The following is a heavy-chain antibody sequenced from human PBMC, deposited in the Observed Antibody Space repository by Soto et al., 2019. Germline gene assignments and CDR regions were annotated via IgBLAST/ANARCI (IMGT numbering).Heavy chain of an antibody. V-gene: IGHV6-1*01. CDR2: TYYRSKWYY. CDR1: GDSVSSNSAG. CDR3: ARGEQYSGRIFDY. Sequence: SQTLSLTCAITGDSVSSNSAGWRWVRQSPSRGLEWLGRTYYRSKWYYEYAVSVRGRITINPDTSKNQYSLQLNSVTPEDTAVYFCARGEQYSGRIFDYWGQGTLVTVSS. D-gene: IGHD1-26*01. J-gene: IGHJ4*01.